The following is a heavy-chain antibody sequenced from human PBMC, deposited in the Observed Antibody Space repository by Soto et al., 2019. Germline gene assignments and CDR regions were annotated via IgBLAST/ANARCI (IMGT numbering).Heavy chain of an antibody. D-gene: IGHD1-26*01. CDR2: LIPIFGTA. J-gene: IGHJ4*02. CDR1: GGTFSSYA. V-gene: IGHV1-69*01. Sequence: QVQLVQSGAEVKKPGSSVKVSCKASGGTFSSYAISWVRQAPGHGLEWMGGLIPIFGTANYAQKFQGRVTIPADESKSTAYMELSSLRSEDTAVYYCARLGGSYFSGGGPGVDYWGQGTLVTVSS. CDR3: ARLGGSYFSGGGPGVDY.